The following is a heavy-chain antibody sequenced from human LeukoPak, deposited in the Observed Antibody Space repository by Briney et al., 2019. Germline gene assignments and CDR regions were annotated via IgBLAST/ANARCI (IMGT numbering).Heavy chain of an antibody. V-gene: IGHV1-2*06. D-gene: IGHD2-15*01. Sequence: ASVKVSCKASGYTLTDYYMHWVRQAPGQGLEWMGRINPNSGGTNYAQKFQGRVTMTRDTSISTVYMELSRLRSDDTAVYYCARDSFHCSGGSCYYWFDPWGQGTLVTVSS. CDR3: ARDSFHCSGGSCYYWFDP. J-gene: IGHJ5*02. CDR1: GYTLTDYY. CDR2: INPNSGGT.